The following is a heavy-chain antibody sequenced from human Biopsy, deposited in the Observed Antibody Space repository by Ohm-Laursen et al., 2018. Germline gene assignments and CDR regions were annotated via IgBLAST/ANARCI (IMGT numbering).Heavy chain of an antibody. CDR3: AREDEGLLRALDL. CDR1: GASMTGYF. J-gene: IGHJ3*01. V-gene: IGHV4-4*07. Sequence: SETLSLTCTVSGASMTGYFWTWVRQPAGKGLEWIGHIYTIGDTTYNPSLESRVTMSLDTSENQFSLNMTSLTAADTAVYFCAREDEGLLRALDLWGQGTMVTVSS. D-gene: IGHD3-3*01. CDR2: IYTIGDT.